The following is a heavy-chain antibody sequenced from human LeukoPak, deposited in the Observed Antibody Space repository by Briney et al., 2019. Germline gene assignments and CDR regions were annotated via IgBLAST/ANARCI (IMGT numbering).Heavy chain of an antibody. D-gene: IGHD3-10*01. CDR3: AKYGSGTWSPTTNYYGMDV. CDR2: IIPSGGDT. J-gene: IGHJ6*02. V-gene: IGHV3-23*01. Sequence: GGSLRLSCAASGFTFSSYAMSWVRQAPGKGLEWVSSIIPSGGDTYYADAVKGRFTISRDNSKNTLYMQMNSLRAEDTAVYYCAKYGSGTWSPTTNYYGMDVWGQGTTVTVSS. CDR1: GFTFSSYA.